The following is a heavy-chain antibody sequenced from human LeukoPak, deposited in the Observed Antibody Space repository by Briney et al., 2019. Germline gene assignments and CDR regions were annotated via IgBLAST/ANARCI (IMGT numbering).Heavy chain of an antibody. V-gene: IGHV4-39*01. CDR2: IYYSGST. D-gene: IGHD6-19*01. CDR3: ARRALVAVAGIDI. Sequence: SETLSLTCTVSGGSISSSSHYWGWIRQPPGKGLELIGRIYYSGSTYYNPSLTSRATISVHTSKHQFSLKLSSVTAADAAVYYCARRALVAVAGIDIWAKGQWSPSLQ. J-gene: IGHJ3*02. CDR1: GGSISSSSHY.